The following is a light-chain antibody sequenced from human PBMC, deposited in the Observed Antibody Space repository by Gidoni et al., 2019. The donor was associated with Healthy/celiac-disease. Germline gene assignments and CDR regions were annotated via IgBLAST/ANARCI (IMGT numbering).Light chain of an antibody. V-gene: IGLV1-40*01. CDR1: SSNIGAGYA. Sequence: QSVLTQPPSVSGAPGPRVTISCTGSSSNIGAGYAVTWYQQLPGTAPKLLIYVNSNRPSGVPDRFSGSKSGTSASLAITGLQAEDEADYYCQSYDSSLSGSGVFGGGTKLTVL. J-gene: IGLJ2*01. CDR2: VNS. CDR3: QSYDSSLSGSGV.